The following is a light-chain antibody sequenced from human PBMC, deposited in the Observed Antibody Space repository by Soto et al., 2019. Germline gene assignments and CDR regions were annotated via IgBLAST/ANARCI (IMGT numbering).Light chain of an antibody. CDR1: SSNIGAGYD. J-gene: IGLJ2*01. CDR3: QSYDSSLSGYVV. Sequence: QSVLTQPPSVSGAPGQRVTISCTGSSSNIGAGYDVHWYQQLPGTAPKLLIYGNSNRPSGVPDRCSGSKSGTSASLAITGLQAEDEADYYCQSYDSSLSGYVVLGGGTQLTVL. CDR2: GNS. V-gene: IGLV1-40*01.